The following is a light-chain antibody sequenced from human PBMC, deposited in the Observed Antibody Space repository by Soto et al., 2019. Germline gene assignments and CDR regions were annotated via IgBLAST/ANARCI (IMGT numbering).Light chain of an antibody. V-gene: IGLV2-8*02. CDR3: TSYAGTYSFFYV. CDR2: EVS. CDR1: SSDVGAYNY. Sequence: SLLTQPPSAYRFPGQSVTISCPGTSSDVGAYNYVSWYQQLPGKAPKLIIYEVSKRPSGVPDRFSGSKSGNTASLTVSGLQAEDEADYYCTSYAGTYSFFYVFGTGTKVTVL. J-gene: IGLJ1*01.